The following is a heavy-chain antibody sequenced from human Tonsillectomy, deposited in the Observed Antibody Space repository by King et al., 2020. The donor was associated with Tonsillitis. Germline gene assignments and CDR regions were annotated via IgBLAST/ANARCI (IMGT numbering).Heavy chain of an antibody. J-gene: IGHJ4*02. D-gene: IGHD3-10*01. CDR3: ESPSKGLLWFGELLYGDNQYLDY. V-gene: IGHV3-33*05. CDR1: GFTFSSYG. CDR2: ISYDGSNK. Sequence: QLVQSGGGVVQPGRSLRLSCAASGFTFSSYGMHWVRQAPGKGLEWVAVISYDGSNKYYADSVKGRFTISRDNYKNTLYLQMNSLRAEDTAVYYCESPSKGLLWFGELLYGDNQYLDYSVQGTLVTVSS.